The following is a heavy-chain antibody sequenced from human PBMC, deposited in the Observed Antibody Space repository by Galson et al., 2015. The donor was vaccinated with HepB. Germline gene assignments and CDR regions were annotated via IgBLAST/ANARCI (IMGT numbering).Heavy chain of an antibody. CDR1: GFTFSSYS. CDR3: ARVRRRDGYNYAFDI. Sequence: SLRLSCAASGFTFSSYSMNWVRQAPGKGLEWVSSISSSSSYIYYADSVKGRFTISRDNAKNSLYLQMNSLRAEDTAVYYCARVRRRDGYNYAFDIWGQGTTVTVSS. J-gene: IGHJ3*02. CDR2: ISSSSSYI. D-gene: IGHD5-24*01. V-gene: IGHV3-21*01.